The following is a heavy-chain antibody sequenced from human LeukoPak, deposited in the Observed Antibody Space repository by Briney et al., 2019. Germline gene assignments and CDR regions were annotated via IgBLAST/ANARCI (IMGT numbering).Heavy chain of an antibody. CDR3: AKTRPLDSSSWSHGDY. CDR2: IPYDGSNK. D-gene: IGHD6-13*01. J-gene: IGHJ4*02. CDR1: GFTFNSYA. V-gene: IGHV3-30*04. Sequence: GGSLRLSCAASGFTFNSYAIHWVRQAPGKGLEWVAVIPYDGSNKYYADSVKGRFTISRDNSKNTLYLQLNSLRPEDTAVYYCAKTRPLDSSSWSHGDYWGQGTLVTVSS.